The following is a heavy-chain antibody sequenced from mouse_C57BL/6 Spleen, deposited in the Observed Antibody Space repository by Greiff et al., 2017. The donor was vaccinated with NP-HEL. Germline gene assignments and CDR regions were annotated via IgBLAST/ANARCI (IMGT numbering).Heavy chain of an antibody. D-gene: IGHD2-3*01. CDR3: ARSLYDGYPYFDY. CDR2: ISSGGSYT. V-gene: IGHV5-6*01. Sequence: EVKLVESGGDLVKPGGSLKLSCAASGFTFSSYGMSWVRQTPDKRLEWVATISSGGSYTYYPDSVKGRFTISSDNAKNTLYLKMSSLKSEDTAMYYCARSLYDGYPYFDYWGQGTTLTVSS. CDR1: GFTFSSYG. J-gene: IGHJ2*01.